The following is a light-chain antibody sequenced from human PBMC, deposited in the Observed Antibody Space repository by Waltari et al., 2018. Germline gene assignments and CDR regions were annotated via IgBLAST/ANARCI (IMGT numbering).Light chain of an antibody. CDR2: AAS. V-gene: IGKV1-12*01. CDR3: QQSNSFPIT. CDR1: QGISDW. Sequence: DIQMTQSPSSVSASVGDRVTITCRASQGISDWLAWYQQKPGKAPKLLIFAASSLQSGVPSRFSGSGSGTDVTLTINSLQAEDFATYYCQQSNSFPITFGQGTRLEIK. J-gene: IGKJ5*01.